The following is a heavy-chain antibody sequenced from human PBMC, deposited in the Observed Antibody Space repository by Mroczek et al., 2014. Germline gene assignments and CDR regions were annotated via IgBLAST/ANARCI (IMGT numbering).Heavy chain of an antibody. CDR3: ATPIWGVVVVAAMGTDAFDI. CDR1: GYTFTGYY. Sequence: VQLVESGAEVKKPGASVKVSCKASGYTFTGYYMHWVRQAPGQGLEWMGWINPNSGGTNYAQKFQGRVTMTRDTSISTAYMELSRLRSDDTAVYYCATPIWGVVVVAAMGTDAFDIVGPRDKWSPVSS. J-gene: IGHJ3*02. D-gene: IGHD2-15*01. CDR2: INPNSGGT. V-gene: IGHV1-2*02.